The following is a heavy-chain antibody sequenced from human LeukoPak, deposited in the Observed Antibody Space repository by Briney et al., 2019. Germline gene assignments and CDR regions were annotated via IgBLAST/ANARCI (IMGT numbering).Heavy chain of an antibody. Sequence: SETLSLTRTVSGYSISSGYYWGWIRQPPGKGLEWIGSIYHSGSTYYNPSLKSRVTISVDTSKNQFSLKLSSVTAADTAVYYCARVFDYYDSSGYYFDYWGQGTLVTVSS. CDR2: IYHSGST. CDR1: GYSISSGYY. CDR3: ARVFDYYDSSGYYFDY. V-gene: IGHV4-38-2*02. J-gene: IGHJ4*02. D-gene: IGHD3-22*01.